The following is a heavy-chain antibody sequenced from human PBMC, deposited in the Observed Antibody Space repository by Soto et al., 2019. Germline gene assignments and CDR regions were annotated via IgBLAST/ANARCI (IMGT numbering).Heavy chain of an antibody. CDR1: GFSFDSYW. D-gene: IGHD2-2*01. CDR2: IDYDGTTT. V-gene: IGHV3-74*01. CDR3: TRGPRASSGGTGAY. J-gene: IGHJ1*01. Sequence: EVQLVESGGGLVQPGGSLRLSCAASGFSFDSYWMHWVRQAPGQGPMWVSRIDYDGTTTNYADSVKGRFTISRDNAKSTLYLHMNSLRPEDTAVYYCTRGPRASSGGTGAYWGKGTLVTVSS.